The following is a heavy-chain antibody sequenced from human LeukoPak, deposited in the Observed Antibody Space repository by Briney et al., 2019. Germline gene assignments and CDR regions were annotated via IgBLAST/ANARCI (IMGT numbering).Heavy chain of an antibody. D-gene: IGHD2-15*01. V-gene: IGHV4-39*07. J-gene: IGHJ5*02. Sequence: PSETLSLTCTVSGGSISSSSYYWGWIRQPPGKGLEWIGSIYYSGSTYYNPSLKSRVTISVDTSKNQFSLKLSSVTAADTAVYYCARDQRGGYCSGGSCYNWFDLWGQGTLVTVSS. CDR3: ARDQRGGYCSGGSCYNWFDL. CDR1: GGSISSSSYY. CDR2: IYYSGST.